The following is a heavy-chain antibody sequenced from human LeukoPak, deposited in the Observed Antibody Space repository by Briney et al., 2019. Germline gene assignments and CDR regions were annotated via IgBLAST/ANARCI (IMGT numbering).Heavy chain of an antibody. V-gene: IGHV4-59*01. Sequence: SETLSLNCTVSSDSISSYYWSWLRQPPGKGLEWIGYIYYSGSTNYNPSLKSRVTISVDTSKNQFSLKLSSVTAADSAVYYCASTMVTSGAEYFQHWGQGTLVTVSS. CDR3: ASTMVTSGAEYFQH. D-gene: IGHD3-10*01. CDR1: SDSISSYY. J-gene: IGHJ1*01. CDR2: IYYSGST.